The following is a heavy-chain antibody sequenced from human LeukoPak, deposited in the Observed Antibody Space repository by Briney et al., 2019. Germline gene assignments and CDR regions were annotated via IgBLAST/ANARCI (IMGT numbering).Heavy chain of an antibody. D-gene: IGHD2-2*01. Sequence: SETLSLTCTVSGGSVSSGSYCWSWIRQPPGKGLEWIGYIYYSGSTNYNPSLKSRVTISVDTSKNQFSLKLSSVTAADTAVYYCERVPPGYCSSTSCYEWGRFDYWGQGTLVTVSS. CDR1: GGSVSSGSYC. J-gene: IGHJ4*02. CDR3: ERVPPGYCSSTSCYEWGRFDY. CDR2: IYYSGST. V-gene: IGHV4-61*01.